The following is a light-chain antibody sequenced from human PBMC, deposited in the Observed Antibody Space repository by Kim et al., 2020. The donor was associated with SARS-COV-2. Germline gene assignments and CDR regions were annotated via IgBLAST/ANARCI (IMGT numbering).Light chain of an antibody. CDR1: SLRSYY. J-gene: IGLJ3*02. V-gene: IGLV3-19*01. CDR3: SSRDTTGDHVV. CDR2: GKY. Sequence: SSELTQDPAVSVALGQTVRLTCQGDSLRSYYATWYQQRPGQAPTLVLYGKYDRPSGIPERFSGSASGNTASLTITGAQAEDEGDYYCSSRDTTGDHVVFG.